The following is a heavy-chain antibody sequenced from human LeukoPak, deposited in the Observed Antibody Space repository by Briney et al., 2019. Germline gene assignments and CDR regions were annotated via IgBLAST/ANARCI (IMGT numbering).Heavy chain of an antibody. D-gene: IGHD3-10*01. V-gene: IGHV4-34*01. Sequence: SETLSLTCAVYGGSFSGYYWSWIRQPPGKGLEWIGEINHSESTNYNPSLKSRVTISVDTSKNQFSLKLSSVTAADTAVYYCARGLLWFRWFDPWGQGTLVTVSS. CDR3: ARGLLWFRWFDP. J-gene: IGHJ5*02. CDR1: GGSFSGYY. CDR2: INHSEST.